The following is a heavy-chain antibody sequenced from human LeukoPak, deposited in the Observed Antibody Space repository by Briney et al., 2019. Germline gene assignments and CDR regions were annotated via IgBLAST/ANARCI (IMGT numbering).Heavy chain of an antibody. CDR3: ARSSTAGYYFDY. V-gene: IGHV3-23*01. CDR1: GFTFSSSA. Sequence: GGSLRLSCAASGFTFSSSAMTWVRQAPGKGLEWVSAISGSGGSTYYADSVKGRFTISRDNSKNTLYLQMNSLRAEDTAVYYCARSSTAGYYFDYWGQGTLVTVSS. CDR2: ISGSGGST. J-gene: IGHJ4*02. D-gene: IGHD4-17*01.